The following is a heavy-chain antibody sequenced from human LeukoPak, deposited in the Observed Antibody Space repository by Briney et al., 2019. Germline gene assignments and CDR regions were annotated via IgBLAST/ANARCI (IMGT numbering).Heavy chain of an antibody. V-gene: IGHV1-69*13. CDR1: GYTFSGYY. CDR3: ARDHDYGGHYYYYYMDV. D-gene: IGHD4-17*01. Sequence: ASVKVSCKASGYTFSGYYMHWVRQAPGQGLEWMGGIIPIFGTANYAQKFQGRVTITADESTSTAYMELSSLRSEDTAVYYCARDHDYGGHYYYYYMDVWGKGTTVTVSS. CDR2: IIPIFGTA. J-gene: IGHJ6*03.